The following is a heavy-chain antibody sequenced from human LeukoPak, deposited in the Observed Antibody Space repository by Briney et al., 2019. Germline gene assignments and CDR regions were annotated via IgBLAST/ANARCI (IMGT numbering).Heavy chain of an antibody. CDR1: VFTVSSNY. CDR3: ARDRTVAPVTSHMDV. CDR2: IYSGGTT. D-gene: IGHD4-23*01. V-gene: IGHV3-53*01. J-gene: IGHJ6*02. Sequence: GGSLRLSCAASVFTVSSNYTNWVRQAPGKGLEWVSVIYSGGTTYYADSVKGRFTISRDNSKNTLYLQMNILRAEDSTIYDCARDRTVAPVTSHMDVWGQGTTVTVSS.